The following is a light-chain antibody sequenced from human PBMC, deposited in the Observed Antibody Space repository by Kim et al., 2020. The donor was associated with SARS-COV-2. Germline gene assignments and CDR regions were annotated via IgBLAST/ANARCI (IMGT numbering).Light chain of an antibody. V-gene: IGLV3-21*04. CDR1: NIEAKS. CDR2: RDS. J-gene: IGLJ3*02. CDR3: QVWDSSSDHRV. Sequence: SYELTQPPSVSVAPGKTARITCGGNNIEAKSVHWYRQKSGQAPVVVIYRDSDRPSGIPERFSGSKSGNTATLTISRVEAGDEADYYCQVWDSSSDHRVFGGGTKVTVL.